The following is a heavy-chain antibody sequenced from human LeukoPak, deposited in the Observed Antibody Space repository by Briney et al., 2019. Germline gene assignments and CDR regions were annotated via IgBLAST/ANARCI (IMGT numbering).Heavy chain of an antibody. D-gene: IGHD5-12*01. Sequence: ASVKVSCKASGVTFSTYAINWVRQAPGQGLEWMGGIIPIFGTANYVQKFQGRVTITADESTSTAYMELSSLRCEDTAMYYCARDNGGLGGYDHFYYYGMDVWGKGTTVTVSS. CDR2: IIPIFGTA. CDR1: GVTFSTYA. J-gene: IGHJ6*04. CDR3: ARDNGGLGGYDHFYYYGMDV. V-gene: IGHV1-69*13.